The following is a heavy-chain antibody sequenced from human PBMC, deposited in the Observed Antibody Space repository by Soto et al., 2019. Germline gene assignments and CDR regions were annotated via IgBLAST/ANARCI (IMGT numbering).Heavy chain of an antibody. J-gene: IGHJ5*02. CDR2: ISAYNGNT. CDR3: ARVFRYYDCWTSRKAHGWFDP. CDR1: GYTFTSYG. Sequence: ASVKVSCKASGYTFTSYGISWVRQAPGQGLEWMGWISAYNGNTNYAQKLQGRVTMTTDTSTSTAYMELRSLRSDDTAVYYCARVFRYYDCWTSRKAHGWFDPWGQGNLVTVSS. D-gene: IGHD3-3*01. V-gene: IGHV1-18*01.